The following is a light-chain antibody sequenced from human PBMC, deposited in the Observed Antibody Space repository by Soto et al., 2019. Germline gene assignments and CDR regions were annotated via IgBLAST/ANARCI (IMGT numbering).Light chain of an antibody. J-gene: IGLJ3*02. CDR3: SSYANSISVL. Sequence: QSALTQPPSASGSPGQSVTISCTGTSSDVGYYNYVSWYQQHPGKAPKLTIYEVTKRPSGVPDRFSGSKSDNTASLTVSGLQAEDEADYYCSSYANSISVLFGGGTQLTVL. V-gene: IGLV2-8*01. CDR2: EVT. CDR1: SSDVGYYNY.